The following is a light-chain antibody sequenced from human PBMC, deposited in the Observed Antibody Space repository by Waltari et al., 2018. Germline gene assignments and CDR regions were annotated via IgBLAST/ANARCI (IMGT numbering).Light chain of an antibody. V-gene: IGLV2-14*03. CDR3: SSYTSIITHLL. CDR2: DVS. Sequence: QSALPQPASVSGSSAQSITISCTRSSLALGGYRFLSCYQHHPGNAPNLIIYDVSHRTSGVSNRVSGSKSGNTASLTISGLQPEDEAEYDCSSYTSIITHLLFGTGTKV. J-gene: IGLJ1*01. CDR1: SLALGGYRF.